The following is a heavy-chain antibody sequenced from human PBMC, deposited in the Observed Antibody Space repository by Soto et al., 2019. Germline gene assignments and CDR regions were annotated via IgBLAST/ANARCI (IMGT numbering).Heavy chain of an antibody. J-gene: IGHJ4*02. V-gene: IGHV3-21*01. CDR1: GFTFSSYS. CDR2: ISSSSSYI. Sequence: EVQLVESGGGLVKPGGSLRLSCAASGFTFSSYSMNWVRQAPGKGLEWVSSISSSSSYIYYADSVKGRYTISRDKAKNSLNLKMNCLRAEDTAGYDAARDQPGYGYGCGWGYWGQGTLVTVSS. CDR3: ARDQPGYGYGCGWGY. D-gene: IGHD5-18*01.